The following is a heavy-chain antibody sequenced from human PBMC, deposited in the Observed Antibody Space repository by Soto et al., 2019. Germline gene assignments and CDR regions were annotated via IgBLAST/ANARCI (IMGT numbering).Heavy chain of an antibody. CDR2: INPKSGDT. V-gene: IGHV1-2*02. J-gene: IGHJ4*02. CDR3: ASDRTYCSGSHYYFDY. Sequence: ASVTVSCTASGYAFTAYYMHWVRQAPGQGVEWMGWINPKSGDTTYAQKFQGRVTMTRDTSITTAYMELSRLRSDDTAVYYCASDRTYCSGSHYYFDYWGQGTPVTVSS. CDR1: GYAFTAYY. D-gene: IGHD3-10*01.